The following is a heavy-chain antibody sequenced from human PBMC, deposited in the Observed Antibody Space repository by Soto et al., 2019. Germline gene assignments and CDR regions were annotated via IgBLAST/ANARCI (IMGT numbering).Heavy chain of an antibody. Sequence: GGSLRLSCAASGFTVSSNFMSWVRQAPGKGLEWVSIIYSDGSTYYADSVKGRFTISRDNSKNTLYLQMNSLRADDTAVYYCASRRNPYGAYDYWGQGTLVTVSS. J-gene: IGHJ4*02. CDR1: GFTVSSNF. CDR3: ASRRNPYGAYDY. V-gene: IGHV3-66*01. CDR2: IYSDGST. D-gene: IGHD4-17*01.